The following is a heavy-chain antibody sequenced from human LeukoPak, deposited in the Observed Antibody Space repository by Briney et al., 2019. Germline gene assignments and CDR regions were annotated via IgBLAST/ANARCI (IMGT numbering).Heavy chain of an antibody. V-gene: IGHV3-7*01. CDR3: AKSTGSIPTHTLDY. Sequence: GGSLRLSCAASGFSFTTYWMSWVRQAPGKGLEWVANIEQDGSEKYYVDSVKGRFTISRDNAKNSLYLQMNSLRVEDTAVYYCAKSTGSIPTHTLDYWGQGTLVTVSS. CDR1: GFSFTTYW. CDR2: IEQDGSEK. D-gene: IGHD3-10*01. J-gene: IGHJ4*02.